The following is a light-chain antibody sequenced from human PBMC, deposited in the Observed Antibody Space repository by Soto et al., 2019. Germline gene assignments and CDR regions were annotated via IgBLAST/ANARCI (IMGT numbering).Light chain of an antibody. J-gene: IGLJ3*02. V-gene: IGLV1-44*01. CDR3: AAWDDSRNGWV. Sequence: QSVLTQPPSASGTPGQRVTISCSGSSSNIGSNTVNWYHQLPGTAPKLLIYSNNHRPSGVPYRFSGSKSGTSASLAISGLQSEDEADYYCAAWDDSRNGWVFGGGTQLTVL. CDR1: SSNIGSNT. CDR2: SNN.